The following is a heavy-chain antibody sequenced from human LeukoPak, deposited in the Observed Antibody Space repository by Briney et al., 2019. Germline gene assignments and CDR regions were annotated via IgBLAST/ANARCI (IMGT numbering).Heavy chain of an antibody. CDR3: ARRSNGGYSYGYGY. Sequence: SETLSLTCAVYGGSFSGYYWSWIRQPPGKGLEWIGEINHSGSTNYNPSLKSRVTISVDTSKNQFSLKLSSVTAADTAVYYCARRSNGGYSYGYGYWGQGTLVTVSS. CDR1: GGSFSGYY. CDR2: INHSGST. D-gene: IGHD5-18*01. V-gene: IGHV4-34*01. J-gene: IGHJ4*02.